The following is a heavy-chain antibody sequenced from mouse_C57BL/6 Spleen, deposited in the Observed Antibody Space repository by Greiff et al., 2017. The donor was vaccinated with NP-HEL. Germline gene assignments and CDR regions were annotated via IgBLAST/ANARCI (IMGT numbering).Heavy chain of an antibody. D-gene: IGHD5-2*01. Sequence: EVKLMESGGGLVQPKGSLKLSCAASGFSFNTYAMNWVRQAPGKGLEWVARIRSKSNNYATYYADSVKDRFTISRDDSESMLYLQMNNLETEDTAMEYCVRPREYEDYAMDYWGQGTSVTVSS. V-gene: IGHV10-1*01. CDR3: VRPREYEDYAMDY. CDR1: GFSFNTYA. CDR2: IRSKSNNYAT. J-gene: IGHJ4*01.